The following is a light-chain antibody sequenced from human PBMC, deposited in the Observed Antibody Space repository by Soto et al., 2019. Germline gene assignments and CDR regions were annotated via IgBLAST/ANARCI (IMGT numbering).Light chain of an antibody. CDR2: GNS. V-gene: IGLV1-40*01. J-gene: IGLJ3*02. Sequence: QAVVTQPPSVSGAPGQRVTISCTGSSSNIGAGYDVHWYQQLPGTAPKLLIYGNSNRPSGVPDRFSGSKSGTSASLATTGLQAEDEADYYCQSYDSSLSGGVFGGGTKLTVL. CDR1: SSNIGAGYD. CDR3: QSYDSSLSGGV.